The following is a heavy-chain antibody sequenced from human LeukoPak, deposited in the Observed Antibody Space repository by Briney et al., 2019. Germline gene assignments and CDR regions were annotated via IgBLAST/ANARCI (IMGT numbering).Heavy chain of an antibody. J-gene: IGHJ4*02. Sequence: GGSLRLSCAASGFTFRSYNMNWVRQAPGKRPEWVSSISSSSSYIYYADSVKGRFTISRDNAKNSLYLQMNSLRAEDTALYYCARGASRADYWGQGALVTVSS. CDR3: ARGASRADY. CDR2: ISSSSSYI. CDR1: GFTFRSYN. V-gene: IGHV3-21*01.